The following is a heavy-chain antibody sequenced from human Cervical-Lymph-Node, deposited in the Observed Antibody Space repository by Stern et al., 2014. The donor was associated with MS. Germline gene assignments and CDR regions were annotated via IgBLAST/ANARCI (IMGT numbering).Heavy chain of an antibody. V-gene: IGHV1-69*01. CDR2: IIPFLDTA. J-gene: IGHJ6*02. CDR3: ARNLRVLIGAQYFFYGMDV. CDR1: GGTFSSFV. D-gene: IGHD3-10*01. Sequence: QVQLVQSGAEVKKTGSSVKVSCKATGGTFSSFVISWVRQAPGQGLEWMGAIIPFLDTATYAQNFQGRVTFTADEPSTTVYMELSGLRSEDTAVYYCARNLRVLIGAQYFFYGMDVWGQGSTVTVSS.